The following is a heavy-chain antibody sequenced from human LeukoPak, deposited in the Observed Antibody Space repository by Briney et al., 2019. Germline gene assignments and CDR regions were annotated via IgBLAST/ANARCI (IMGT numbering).Heavy chain of an antibody. CDR2: INWNGGST. CDR3: ARGISGISSSWYGNYWFDP. V-gene: IGHV3-20*01. D-gene: IGHD6-13*01. Sequence: GGSLRLSCAASGFTFDDYGMSWVRQAPGKGLEWVSGINWNGGSTGYADSVKGRFTISRDNAKNSLYLQMNSLRAEDTALYHYARGISGISSSWYGNYWFDPWGQGTLVTVSS. CDR1: GFTFDDYG. J-gene: IGHJ5*02.